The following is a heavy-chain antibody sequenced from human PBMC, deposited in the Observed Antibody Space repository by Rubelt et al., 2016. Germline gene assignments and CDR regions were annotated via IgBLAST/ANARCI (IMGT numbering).Heavy chain of an antibody. D-gene: IGHD1-26*01. V-gene: IGHV4-34*01. J-gene: IGHJ2*01. Sequence: QVQLQQWGAGLLKPSETLSLTCAVYGGSFSGYYWSWIRQPPGKGLEWIGEINHSGSTNYNPSLKSRVTRSVDTAKNQFSLKLSSVTAADTAVYYCASSGGLSGADSGSTWPDWYFDLWGRGTLVTVSS. CDR3: ASSGGLSGADSGSTWPDWYFDL. CDR2: INHSGST. CDR1: GGSFSGYY.